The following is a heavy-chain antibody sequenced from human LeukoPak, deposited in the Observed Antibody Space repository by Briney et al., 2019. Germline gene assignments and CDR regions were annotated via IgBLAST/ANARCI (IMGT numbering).Heavy chain of an antibody. Sequence: GGSLRLSCSASGFTFSDYAMDWVRQAPGKGLECVAVISSDVYDGTTEYYADSVKGRFTISRDNSKNTVYLQMNSLRAEDTAVYYCAKVLTGPNYYDSSGPLDYWGQGTLVTVSS. CDR3: AKVLTGPNYYDSSGPLDY. CDR1: GFTFSDYA. CDR2: ISSDVYDGTTE. D-gene: IGHD3-22*01. V-gene: IGHV3-30-3*01. J-gene: IGHJ4*02.